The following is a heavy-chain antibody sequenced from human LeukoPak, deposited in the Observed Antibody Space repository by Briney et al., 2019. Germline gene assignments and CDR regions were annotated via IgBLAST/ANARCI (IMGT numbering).Heavy chain of an antibody. Sequence: GRSLRLSCAASGFTFSVYGMHWVRQAPGKGLEWVAVIWFDGSNKYYEDSVKGRFTISRDNSKNTLYLKMNSLRADDTAVYYCARDVSPYGSGSYFDYWGQGTLVTVSS. CDR3: ARDVSPYGSGSYFDY. D-gene: IGHD3-10*01. V-gene: IGHV3-33*01. CDR1: GFTFSVYG. CDR2: IWFDGSNK. J-gene: IGHJ4*02.